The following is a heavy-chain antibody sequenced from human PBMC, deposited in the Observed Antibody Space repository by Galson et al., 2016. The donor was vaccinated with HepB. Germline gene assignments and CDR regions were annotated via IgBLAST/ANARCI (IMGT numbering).Heavy chain of an antibody. D-gene: IGHD3-10*01. V-gene: IGHV4-4*01. CDR3: AREDNGLGRLDY. Sequence: LSLTCSVSGDSIRGNHWWTWVRQAPGKGLEWIGQVFYSGHTNYSPSLKSRVTISVDTSKNQFALNLKSVTAADTAVYFCAREDNGLGRLDYWGQGNLVTVSS. J-gene: IGHJ4*02. CDR1: GDSIRGNHW. CDR2: VFYSGHT.